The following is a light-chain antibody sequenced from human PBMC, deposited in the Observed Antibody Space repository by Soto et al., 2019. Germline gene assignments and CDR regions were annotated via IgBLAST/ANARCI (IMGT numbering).Light chain of an antibody. CDR2: GAS. V-gene: IGKV3-20*01. Sequence: ETVLTQSPGTLSLSPGGRATLSCRASQSVSSSYLAWYQQKPGQAPRLLIYGASSRATGIPDRFSGSGSGTDFTLTISRLEPEDFAVYYCQQYGSSPATFGQGTKVDIK. J-gene: IGKJ1*01. CDR1: QSVSSSY. CDR3: QQYGSSPAT.